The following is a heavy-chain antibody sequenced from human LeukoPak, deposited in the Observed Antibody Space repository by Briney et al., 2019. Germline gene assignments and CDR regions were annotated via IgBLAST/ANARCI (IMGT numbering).Heavy chain of an antibody. Sequence: KPSETLSLTCTVSGGSISSSSYYWGWIRQPPGKGLEWIGSIYYSGSTYYNPSLKSRVTISVDTSKNQFSLKLSSVTAADTAVYYCARSNPFIVVVPAAANWFDPWGQGTLVTVSS. CDR1: GGSISSSSYY. CDR3: ARSNPFIVVVPAAANWFDP. CDR2: IYYSGST. D-gene: IGHD2-2*01. J-gene: IGHJ5*02. V-gene: IGHV4-39*01.